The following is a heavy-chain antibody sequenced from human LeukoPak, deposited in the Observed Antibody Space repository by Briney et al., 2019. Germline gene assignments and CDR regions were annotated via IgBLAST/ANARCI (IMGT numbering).Heavy chain of an antibody. CDR3: ARAVTHYYYYYYMDV. CDR2: TRNKANSYTT. D-gene: IGHD4-17*01. J-gene: IGHJ6*03. Sequence: PGGSLRLSCAASGFTFSDHYMDWVRQAPGKGLEWVGRTRNKANSYTTEYAASVKGRFTISRDDSKNSLYLQMNSLKTEDTVVYYCARAVTHYYYYYYMDVWGKGTTVTISS. V-gene: IGHV3-72*01. CDR1: GFTFSDHY.